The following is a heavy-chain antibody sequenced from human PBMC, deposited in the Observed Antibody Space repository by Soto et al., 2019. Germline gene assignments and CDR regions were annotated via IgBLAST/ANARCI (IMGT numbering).Heavy chain of an antibody. CDR1: GFTFSSYE. CDR2: ISSSGSTI. CDR3: AREPGLGYCSGGSCQGAFAI. J-gene: IGHJ3*02. V-gene: IGHV3-48*03. D-gene: IGHD2-15*01. Sequence: EVQLVESGGGLVQPGGSLRLSCAASGFTFSSYEMNWVRQAPGKGLEWVSYISSSGSTIYYADSVKGRFTISRDNAKNSLYLQMNSLRAEDTAVYYCAREPGLGYCSGGSCQGAFAIWGQGTMVTVSS.